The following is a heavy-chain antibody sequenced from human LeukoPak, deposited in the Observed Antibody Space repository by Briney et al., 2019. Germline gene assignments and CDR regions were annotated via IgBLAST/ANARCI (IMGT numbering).Heavy chain of an antibody. CDR3: ARLGFSNFEFDC. D-gene: IGHD4-11*01. CDR2: TYYRGNT. Sequence: SETLSLTCTVSGGSISSDYWSWIRQPPGKGLEWIGFTYYRGNTDYNPSLKSRVTISADTSKNQFSLRLSSVTAADTAVYYCARLGFSNFEFDCWGQGTLVTVSS. V-gene: IGHV4-59*08. CDR1: GGSISSDY. J-gene: IGHJ4*02.